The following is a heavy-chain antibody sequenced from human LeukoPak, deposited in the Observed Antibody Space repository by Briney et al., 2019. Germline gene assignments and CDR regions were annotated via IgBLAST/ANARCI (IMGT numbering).Heavy chain of an antibody. D-gene: IGHD3-22*01. CDR2: ISAYNGNT. J-gene: IGHJ5*02. Sequence: ASVKVSCKASGYTFTSYGISWVRQAPGQGLEWMGWISAYNGNTNYAQKLQGRVTMTTDTSTSTAYMELRSLRSDGTAVYYCAMTFYYDSSGQNWFDPWGQGTLVTVSS. CDR1: GYTFTSYG. CDR3: AMTFYYDSSGQNWFDP. V-gene: IGHV1-18*01.